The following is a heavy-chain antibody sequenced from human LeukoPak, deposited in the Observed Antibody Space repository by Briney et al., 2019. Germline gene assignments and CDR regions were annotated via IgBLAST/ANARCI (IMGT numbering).Heavy chain of an antibody. D-gene: IGHD3-10*01. V-gene: IGHV1-24*01. J-gene: IGHJ4*02. CDR3: ATDSITMVRGVYFDY. CDR1: GYTLTELS. CDR2: LDPEDGET. Sequence: GASVKVSCKVSGYTLTELSMHWVRQAPGKGLEWMGGLDPEDGETIYAQKFQGRVTMTEDTSTDTAYMELSSLRSEDTAVYYCATDSITMVRGVYFDYWGQGTLVTVSS.